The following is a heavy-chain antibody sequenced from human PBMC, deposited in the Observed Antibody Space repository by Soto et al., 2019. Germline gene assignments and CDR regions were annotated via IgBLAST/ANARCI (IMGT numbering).Heavy chain of an antibody. V-gene: IGHV3-48*04. CDR3: GRDKDWAFDY. Sequence: EVQLVESGGGLVQPGGSLRLSCVASGFTFSSYSMVWVRQAPGKGLEWIAYIFVSSTTIHYADSVKGRFTVSRDNTQNSLFLLMNSLRAEDTAMYYCGRDKDWAFDYWGQGAQVIVSS. D-gene: IGHD3-9*01. CDR1: GFTFSSYS. J-gene: IGHJ4*02. CDR2: IFVSSTTI.